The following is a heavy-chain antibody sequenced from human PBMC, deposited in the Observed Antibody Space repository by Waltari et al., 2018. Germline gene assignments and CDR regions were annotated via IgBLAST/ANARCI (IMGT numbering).Heavy chain of an antibody. V-gene: IGHV4-39*02. CDR2: IYYRGST. Sequence: QLQLQESGPGLVKPSETLSLTCTVSGGSISSSSYYWGWIRQPPGKGLEWIGSIYYRGSTYYNPSLKSRVTISVDTSKNQFSLKLSSVTAADTAVYYCAREGGYSSSSGVDYWGQGTLVTVSS. J-gene: IGHJ4*02. CDR1: GGSISSSSYY. D-gene: IGHD6-6*01. CDR3: AREGGYSSSSGVDY.